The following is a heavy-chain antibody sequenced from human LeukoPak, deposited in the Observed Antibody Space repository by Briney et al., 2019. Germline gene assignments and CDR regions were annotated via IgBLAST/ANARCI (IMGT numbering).Heavy chain of an antibody. J-gene: IGHJ3*02. CDR3: ARDRSAATPDAFDI. CDR1: GFTFSSYS. Sequence: GGSLRLSCAASGFTFSSYSMNWVRQAPGKGLEWVSSISSSSSYIYYADSVKGRFTISRDNAKNSLYLQMNSLRAEDTAVYYCARDRSAATPDAFDIWGQGTMLTVSS. CDR2: ISSSSSYI. V-gene: IGHV3-21*01. D-gene: IGHD2-15*01.